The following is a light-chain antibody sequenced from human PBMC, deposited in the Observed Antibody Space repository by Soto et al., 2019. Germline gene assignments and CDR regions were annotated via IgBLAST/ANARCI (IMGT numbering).Light chain of an antibody. V-gene: IGKV1-27*01. Sequence: DIQMTQSPPSLSASIGDRVTITCRASQDIDRYLGWYQHKPGEVPKLLIFAASTLQSGVPSRLSGSGSRTDFTLTISGLQPEDVATYYCQQCKSAPLTFGGGTKVELK. CDR3: QQCKSAPLT. J-gene: IGKJ4*01. CDR2: AAS. CDR1: QDIDRY.